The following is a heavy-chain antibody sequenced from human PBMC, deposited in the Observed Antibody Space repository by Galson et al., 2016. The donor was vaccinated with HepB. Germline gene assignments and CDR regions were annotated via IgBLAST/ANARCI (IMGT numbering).Heavy chain of an antibody. J-gene: IGHJ6*04. V-gene: IGHV1-2*02. Sequence: SVKVSCKASGYTFIGYYIHWVRQAPGQGLEWMGGIKPNSGGTNYAQKFQGRVTMTRDTSITTAYMELSRLRTDDTALYYCARVRDCTSTNCHYYFGMDVWGKGTTVTVSS. D-gene: IGHD2-2*01. CDR2: IKPNSGGT. CDR1: GYTFIGYY. CDR3: ARVRDCTSTNCHYYFGMDV.